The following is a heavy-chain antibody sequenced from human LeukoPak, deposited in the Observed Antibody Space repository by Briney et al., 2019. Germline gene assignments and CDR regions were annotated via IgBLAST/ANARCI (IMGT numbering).Heavy chain of an antibody. CDR3: TRHVSGPYYYDSSGYLDAFDI. Sequence: GSLRLSCAASGFTFSGSAMHWVRQASGKGLEWVGRIRSKANSYATAYAASVKGRFTISRDDSKNTAYLQMNSLKTEDTAVYYCTRHVSGPYYYDSSGYLDAFDIWGQGTMVTVSS. V-gene: IGHV3-73*01. D-gene: IGHD3-22*01. CDR1: GFTFSGSA. J-gene: IGHJ3*02. CDR2: IRSKANSYAT.